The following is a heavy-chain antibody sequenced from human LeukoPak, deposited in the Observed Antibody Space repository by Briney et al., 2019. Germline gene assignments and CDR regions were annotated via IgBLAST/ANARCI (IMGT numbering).Heavy chain of an antibody. CDR2: IYYSGST. CDR1: GGSINSSSYY. D-gene: IGHD1-26*01. Sequence: SETLSLTCTVSGGSINSSSYYWGWIRQPPGKGLEWIGSIYYSGSTYYNPSLKSRVTISVDTSKNQFSLKLSSVTAADTAVYYCARVRVVESPYSGSPNPDYYFDYWGQGTLVTVSS. J-gene: IGHJ4*02. CDR3: ARVRVVESPYSGSPNPDYYFDY. V-gene: IGHV4-39*07.